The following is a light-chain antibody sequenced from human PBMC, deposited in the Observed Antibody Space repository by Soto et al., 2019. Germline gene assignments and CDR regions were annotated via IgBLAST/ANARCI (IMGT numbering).Light chain of an antibody. CDR1: QGIRNF. J-gene: IGKJ3*01. CDR3: QNYSSVPV. V-gene: IGKV1-27*01. CDR2: AAS. Sequence: DIQMTQSPTSLSASAGDRVTITCRASQGIRNFVAWYQQKPGKAPKLLIYAASTLQSGVPSWFSGSGSGTDFTITINSLHPEDVATYSCQNYSSVPVFGPGTKVEIK.